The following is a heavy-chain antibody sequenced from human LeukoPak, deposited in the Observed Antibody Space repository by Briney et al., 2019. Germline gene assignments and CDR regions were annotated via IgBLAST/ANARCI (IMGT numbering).Heavy chain of an antibody. CDR2: IRTKGNRYAT. Sequence: GGSLRLSCAASGLTFSGADMHWVRQASGKGLEWVGRIRTKGNRYATTYAASVKGRFTISRDDSKNTAYLQMNSLKTEDTAVYYCIHYGSGSYSTDYWGQGTLVTVSS. V-gene: IGHV3-73*01. J-gene: IGHJ4*02. CDR3: IHYGSGSYSTDY. CDR1: GLTFSGAD. D-gene: IGHD3-10*01.